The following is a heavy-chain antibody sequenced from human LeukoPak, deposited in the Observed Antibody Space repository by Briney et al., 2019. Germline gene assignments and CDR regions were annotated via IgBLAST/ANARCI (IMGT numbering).Heavy chain of an antibody. CDR1: GYTLTELS. CDR3: ATDRLGYCSGTSCYFDY. V-gene: IGHV1-24*01. J-gene: IGHJ4*02. CDR2: FDPEDGET. Sequence: ASVKVSCKVSGYTLTELSMHWVRQAPGKGLEWMGGFDPEDGETIYAQKFQGRVTMTEDTSTDTAYMELSSLRSEDTAVYYCATDRLGYCSGTSCYFDYWGQGTLVTVSS. D-gene: IGHD2-2*01.